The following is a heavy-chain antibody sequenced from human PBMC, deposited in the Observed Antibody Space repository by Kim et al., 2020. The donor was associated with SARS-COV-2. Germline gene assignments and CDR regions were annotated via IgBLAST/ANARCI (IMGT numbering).Heavy chain of an antibody. V-gene: IGHV4-4*02. CDR2: IYHSGST. D-gene: IGHD4-17*01. CDR3: ARAPGGDYDEDNY. CDR1: GGSISSSNW. J-gene: IGHJ4*02. Sequence: SETLSLTCAVSGGSISSSNWWSWVRQPPGKGLEWIGEIYHSGSTNYNPSLKSRVTISVDKSKNQFSLKLSSVTAADTAVYYCARAPGGDYDEDNYWGQGTLVTVSS.